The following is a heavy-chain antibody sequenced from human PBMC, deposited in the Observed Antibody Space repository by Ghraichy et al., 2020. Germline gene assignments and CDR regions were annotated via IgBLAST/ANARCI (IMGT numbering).Heavy chain of an antibody. V-gene: IGHV4-59*01. J-gene: IGHJ5*02. CDR2: IYYSGST. D-gene: IGHD6-6*01. Sequence: SETLSLTCTVSGGSISSYYWSWIRQPPGKGLEWIGYIYYSGSTNYNPSLKSRVTISVDTSKNQFSLKLSSVTAADTAVYYCARDHSPPAPPSIAARQHWFDPWGQGTLVTVSS. CDR1: GGSISSYY. CDR3: ARDHSPPAPPSIAARQHWFDP.